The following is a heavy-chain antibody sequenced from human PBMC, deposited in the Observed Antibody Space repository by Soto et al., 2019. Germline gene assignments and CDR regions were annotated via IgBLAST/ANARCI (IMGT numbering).Heavy chain of an antibody. CDR3: AKSTGGTANGMGV. Sequence: PGGSLRLSCAASGFTFSSFWMHWVRQVPGKGLVWVSRINTDKSTLSYADSVEGRFTISRDNAKNSLYLQMNSLRAEDTALYYCAKSTGGTANGMGVWGQGTTVTV. V-gene: IGHV3-74*01. D-gene: IGHD2-8*02. CDR1: GFTFSSFW. CDR2: INTDKSTL. J-gene: IGHJ6*02.